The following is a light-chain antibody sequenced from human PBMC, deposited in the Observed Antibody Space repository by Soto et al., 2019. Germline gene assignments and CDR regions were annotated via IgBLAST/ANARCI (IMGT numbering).Light chain of an antibody. Sequence: QSVLTQPPSASGPPGQRVTISCSGSTSTIGSNTVNWFQHLPGTAPKLLIYGNNQRPSGVPDRFSGSKSGTSASLDISGLQSEDEADYYCGTWDGRLNVLYVFGTGTKHTVL. CDR1: TSTIGSNT. J-gene: IGLJ1*01. V-gene: IGLV1-44*01. CDR2: GNN. CDR3: GTWDGRLNVLYV.